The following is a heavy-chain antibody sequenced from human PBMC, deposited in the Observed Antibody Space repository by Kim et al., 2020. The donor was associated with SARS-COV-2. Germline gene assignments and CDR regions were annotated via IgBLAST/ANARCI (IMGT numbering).Heavy chain of an antibody. CDR2: MNPNSGNT. D-gene: IGHD5-18*01. CDR3: AASDRGYSYGYYYYYYGMDV. CDR1: YTSPSYD. Sequence: YTSPSYDINVVRQATGQGLEWMGWMNPNSGNTGYAQKFQGRVTMTRNTSISTAYMELSSLRSEDTAVYYCAASDRGYSYGYYYYYYGMDV. J-gene: IGHJ6*01. V-gene: IGHV1-8*01.